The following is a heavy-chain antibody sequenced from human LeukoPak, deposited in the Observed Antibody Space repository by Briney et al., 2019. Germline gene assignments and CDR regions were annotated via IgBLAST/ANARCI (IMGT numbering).Heavy chain of an antibody. Sequence: SQTLSLTCTVSGGSISSGGYYWSWIRQPPGKGLEWIGYIYHSGSTYYNPSLKSRVTISVDRSKNQFSLKLSSVTAADTAVYYCAREGRVAARIFDYWGQGTLVTVSS. V-gene: IGHV4-30-2*01. D-gene: IGHD6-6*01. CDR1: GGSISSGGYY. CDR2: IYHSGST. CDR3: AREGRVAARIFDY. J-gene: IGHJ4*02.